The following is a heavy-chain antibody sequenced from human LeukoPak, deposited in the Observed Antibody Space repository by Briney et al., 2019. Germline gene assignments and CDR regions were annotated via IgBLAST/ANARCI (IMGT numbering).Heavy chain of an antibody. Sequence: SETLSLTCAVYGGSFSGYYWSWIRQPPGKGLEGIGEINHSGSTNYNPSLKSRVTISVDTSKNQFSLKLSSVTAADTAVYYCASGVYFDYWGQGTLVTVSS. V-gene: IGHV4-34*01. J-gene: IGHJ4*02. CDR3: ASGVYFDY. CDR2: INHSGST. CDR1: GGSFSGYY.